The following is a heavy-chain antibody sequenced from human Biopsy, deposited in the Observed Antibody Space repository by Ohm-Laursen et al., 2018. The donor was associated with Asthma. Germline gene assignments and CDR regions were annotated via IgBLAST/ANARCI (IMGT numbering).Heavy chain of an antibody. CDR2: IYYSGST. J-gene: IGHJ6*02. Sequence: PSETLSLTCTVSGGAIDSGAYYWSWIRQLPGKGLEWIGYIYYSGSTYYNPSLKSRVTISVDTSQNQFSLNLNSVTAADTAAYYCARDRMPTIIPDPHYYHGIDVWGQGTTVTVSS. CDR3: ARDRMPTIIPDPHYYHGIDV. V-gene: IGHV4-31*02. D-gene: IGHD2-21*01. CDR1: GGAIDSGAYY.